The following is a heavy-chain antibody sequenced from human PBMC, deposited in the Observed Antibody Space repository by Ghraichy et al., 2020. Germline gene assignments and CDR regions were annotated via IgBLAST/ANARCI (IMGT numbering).Heavy chain of an antibody. V-gene: IGHV4-30-4*01. Sequence: SQTLSLTCTVSGGSISSGDYYWSWIRQPPGKGLEWIGYIYYSGSTYYNPSLKSRVTISVDTSKNQFSLKLSSVTAADTAVYYCARESGAYGDHGYYYYYGMDVWGQGTTVTVSS. J-gene: IGHJ6*02. CDR1: GGSISSGDYY. D-gene: IGHD4-17*01. CDR3: ARESGAYGDHGYYYYYGMDV. CDR2: IYYSGST.